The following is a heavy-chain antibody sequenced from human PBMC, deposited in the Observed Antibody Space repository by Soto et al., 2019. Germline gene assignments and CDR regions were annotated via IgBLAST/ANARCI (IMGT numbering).Heavy chain of an antibody. Sequence: GGSLRLSCAASGFTFSIYTMNWVRQAPGKGLEWVSSISSSSSYIYYADSVKGRFTISRDNAKNSLYLQMNSLRAEDTAVYYCARDQKVVPAASSPFDYWGQGTLVTVSS. J-gene: IGHJ4*02. CDR2: ISSSSSYI. D-gene: IGHD2-2*01. CDR1: GFTFSIYT. CDR3: ARDQKVVPAASSPFDY. V-gene: IGHV3-21*01.